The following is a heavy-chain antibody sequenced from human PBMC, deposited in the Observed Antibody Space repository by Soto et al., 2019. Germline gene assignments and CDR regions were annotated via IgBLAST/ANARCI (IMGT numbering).Heavy chain of an antibody. CDR1: GGTFSSYA. CDR2: IIPSFGTT. D-gene: IGHD4-17*01. Sequence: QVQLVQSGAEVKKPGSSVKVSCKASGGTFSSYAISWVRQAPGQGLEWMGGIIPSFGTTNYAQKFQGRVTITADESTSRAYMELSSLRSEDTAVYYCARAGTVTHLGYFDYWGKGTLVTVSS. J-gene: IGHJ4*02. CDR3: ARAGTVTHLGYFDY. V-gene: IGHV1-69*12.